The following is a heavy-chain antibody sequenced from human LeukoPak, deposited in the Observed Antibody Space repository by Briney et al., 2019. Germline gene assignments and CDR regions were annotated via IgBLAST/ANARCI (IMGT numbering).Heavy chain of an antibody. D-gene: IGHD6-13*01. Sequence: GGSLRLSCAASGFTFSSYGMSWVRQAPGKGLEWVSAISGSGGSTYYADSVKGRFSISRDNSKNTLYLQMNSLRAEDTAVYYCAKDYEGSSWITWFDPWGQGTLVTVSS. CDR2: ISGSGGST. CDR1: GFTFSSYG. V-gene: IGHV3-23*01. CDR3: AKDYEGSSWITWFDP. J-gene: IGHJ5*02.